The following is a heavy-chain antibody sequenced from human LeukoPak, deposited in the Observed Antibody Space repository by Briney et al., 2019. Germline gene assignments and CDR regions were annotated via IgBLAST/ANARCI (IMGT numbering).Heavy chain of an antibody. Sequence: SETLSLTCTVSGGSINTAYWSWMRQPPGEGLEWIGHISDSGSTDYNPSLKSRVTISVDTSKNQFSLNLSPVIAADTAVYYCARDVTTENYYYYYMDVWGKGTSVTVSS. CDR1: GGSINTAY. D-gene: IGHD1-14*01. V-gene: IGHV4-59*01. CDR2: ISDSGST. CDR3: ARDVTTENYYYYYMDV. J-gene: IGHJ6*03.